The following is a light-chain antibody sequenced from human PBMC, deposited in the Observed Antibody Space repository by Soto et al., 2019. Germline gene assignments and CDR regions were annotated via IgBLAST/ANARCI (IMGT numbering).Light chain of an antibody. V-gene: IGKV1-5*01. CDR1: QSIGRW. CDR2: DAS. J-gene: IGKJ1*01. CDR3: QQYYSYWT. Sequence: DIQMTQSPSTLSASVGDTVTFTCRSRQSIGRWLAWYQQKPGKAPKLLIFDASTLENGVPARFSGSRSGPEFSLTISSLQPDDFATYDCQQYYSYWTFGQGTKVDIK.